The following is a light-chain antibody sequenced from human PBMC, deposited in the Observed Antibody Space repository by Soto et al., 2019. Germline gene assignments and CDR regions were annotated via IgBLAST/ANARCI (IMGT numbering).Light chain of an antibody. CDR1: QGISSY. V-gene: IGKV1-9*01. J-gene: IGKJ1*01. CDR2: DAS. Sequence: DIQLTQSPSFLSASVVDIVTITCRASQGISSYLAWYQQKPGEAPKLLIYDASALPRGVPSRFSGSGSGTKFTLTIASLQPDDFATYYCQQYETFSGTFGPGTTGDIK. CDR3: QQYETFSGT.